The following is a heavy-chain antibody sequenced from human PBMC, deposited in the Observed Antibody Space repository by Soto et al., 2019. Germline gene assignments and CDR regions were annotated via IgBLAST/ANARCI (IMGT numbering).Heavy chain of an antibody. CDR1: GFTFGSYW. Sequence: EVQLVESGGGLVQPGGSLRVSCAASGFTFGSYWMNWVRQAPGKGLVWVSRIDSDGSSTTYADSVKGRFTTSRDNAKNTLYLQRRSLRVEDTAVYYCARGRPYGMDVWGQGTTVTVSS. V-gene: IGHV3-74*01. CDR2: IDSDGSST. J-gene: IGHJ6*02. CDR3: ARGRPYGMDV.